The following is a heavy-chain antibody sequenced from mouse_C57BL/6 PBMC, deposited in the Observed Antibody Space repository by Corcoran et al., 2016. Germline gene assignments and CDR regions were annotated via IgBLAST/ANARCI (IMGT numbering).Heavy chain of an antibody. D-gene: IGHD2-4*01. V-gene: IGHV9-3*01. CDR1: GYTFTTYG. CDR3: ARRFYYDYGYWYFDV. Sequence: QIQLVQSGPELKKPGETVKISCKASGYTFTTYGMSWVKQAPGKGLKWMGWINTYSGVPTYADDFKGRFAFSLETSASTAYLQINNLKNEYTATYFCARRFYYDYGYWYFDVWGTGTTVTVSS. J-gene: IGHJ1*03. CDR2: INTYSGVP.